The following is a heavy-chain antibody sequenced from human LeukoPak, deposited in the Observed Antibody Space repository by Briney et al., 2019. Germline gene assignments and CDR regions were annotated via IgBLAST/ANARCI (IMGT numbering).Heavy chain of an antibody. CDR1: GFTFGSYA. V-gene: IGHV3-30-3*01. CDR2: ISYDGSNK. Sequence: GGSLRLSCAASGFTFGSYAMHWVRQAPGKGLEWVAVISYDGSNKYYADSVKGRFTISRDNSKNTLYLQMNSLRAEDTAVYYCARQTYYYDSSGYYPLRGFDYWGQGTLATVSS. D-gene: IGHD3-22*01. J-gene: IGHJ4*02. CDR3: ARQTYYYDSSGYYPLRGFDY.